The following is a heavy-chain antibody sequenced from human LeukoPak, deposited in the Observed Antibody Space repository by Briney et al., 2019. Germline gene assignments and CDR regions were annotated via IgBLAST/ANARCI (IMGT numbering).Heavy chain of an antibody. D-gene: IGHD1-26*01. CDR3: ARTDSGSYGY. CDR1: GFTFSNYN. Sequence: GGSLRLSCAASGFTFSNYNMNLVRQAPGKGLEWVSSISTTSIYIYYANSVKGRFTVSRDNAKKLLYLEMDNLRAEDTAVYYCARTDSGSYGYWGQGTLVTVSS. J-gene: IGHJ4*02. CDR2: ISTTSIYI. V-gene: IGHV3-21*01.